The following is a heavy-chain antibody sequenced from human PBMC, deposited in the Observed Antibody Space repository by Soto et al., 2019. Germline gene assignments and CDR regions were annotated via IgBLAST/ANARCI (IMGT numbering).Heavy chain of an antibody. Sequence: DVQLVQSGGEVKEPGESLRISWQTSDEIFNKYWITWVRQMPGRGLEWVGRIDPSDSYTTYNPSLKGHVILSVDKSRNTAYVQWTSLRASDTAMYFCGRDFGSGHADVWGQGTLVTVSS. V-gene: IGHV5-10-1*03. CDR3: GRDFGSGHADV. J-gene: IGHJ1*01. CDR1: DEIFNKYW. D-gene: IGHD1-26*01. CDR2: IDPSDSYT.